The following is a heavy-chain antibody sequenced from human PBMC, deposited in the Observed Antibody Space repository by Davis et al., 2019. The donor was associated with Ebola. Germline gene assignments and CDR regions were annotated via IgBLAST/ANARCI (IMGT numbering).Heavy chain of an antibody. Sequence: GESLKISCAASGFTFSSYEMNWVRQAPGKGLEWVSYISSSGSTIYYADSVKGRFTISRDNAKNSLYLQMNSLRAEDTAVYYCARFSDDFWSGYLDYWGQGTLVTVSS. CDR2: ISSSGSTI. CDR3: ARFSDDFWSGYLDY. D-gene: IGHD3-3*01. J-gene: IGHJ4*02. V-gene: IGHV3-48*03. CDR1: GFTFSSYE.